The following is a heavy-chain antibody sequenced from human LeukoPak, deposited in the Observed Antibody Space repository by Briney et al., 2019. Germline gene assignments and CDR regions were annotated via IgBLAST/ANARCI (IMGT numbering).Heavy chain of an antibody. CDR1: GFTFSSYG. CDR2: IWYDGSNK. J-gene: IGHJ3*02. Sequence: PGGSLRLSCAASGFTFSSYGMHWVRQAPGKGLEWVAVIWYDGSNKYYADSVKGRFTISRDNSKNTLYLQMNSLRAEDTAVYYCAREGSGYFGWLSRPAFDIWGQGTMVTVSS. CDR3: AREGSGYFGWLSRPAFDI. D-gene: IGHD3-9*01. V-gene: IGHV3-33*01.